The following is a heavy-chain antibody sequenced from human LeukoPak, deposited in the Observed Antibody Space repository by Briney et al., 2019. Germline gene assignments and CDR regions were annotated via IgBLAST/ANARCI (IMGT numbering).Heavy chain of an antibody. V-gene: IGHV1-69*05. CDR1: GGTFSSYA. J-gene: IGHJ4*02. CDR3: ARDRDRGYYDSSGYRLCDY. Sequence: SVKVSCKASGGTFSSYAISWVRQAPGQGLEWMGGIIPIFGTANYAQKVQGRVTMTTDTSTSTAYMELRSLRSDDTAVYYCARDRDRGYYDSSGYRLCDYWGQGTLVTVSS. D-gene: IGHD3-22*01. CDR2: IIPIFGTA.